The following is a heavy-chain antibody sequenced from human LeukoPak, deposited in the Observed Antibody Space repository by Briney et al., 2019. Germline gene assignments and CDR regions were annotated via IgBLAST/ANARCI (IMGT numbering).Heavy chain of an antibody. J-gene: IGHJ4*02. V-gene: IGHV3-33*01. CDR1: GFTFSYFG. CDR3: ARGGDVTHYLLGS. CDR2: IWYDGGNK. D-gene: IGHD2-21*01. Sequence: QPGGSLRLSCAASGFTFSYFGMHWVRQSPGKGLEWVATIWYDGGNKHYADSVKGRFTISRDNSKNTLYLQMNSLRAEDTAVYYCARGGDVTHYLLGSWGQGTLVTVSS.